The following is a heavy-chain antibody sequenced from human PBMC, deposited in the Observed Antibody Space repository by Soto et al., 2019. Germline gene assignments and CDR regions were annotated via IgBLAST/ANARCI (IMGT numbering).Heavy chain of an antibody. D-gene: IGHD3-16*02. Sequence: GLVWVARINSDGNITSYADSVKGRFSVSRDNSKNTLYLQMTRLRADATAVYYCAKDRRAGGSYRFYSGFWGQGDLVTGYS. CDR3: AKDRRAGGSYRFYSGF. J-gene: IGHJ4*02. V-gene: IGHV3-74*01. CDR2: INSDGNIT.